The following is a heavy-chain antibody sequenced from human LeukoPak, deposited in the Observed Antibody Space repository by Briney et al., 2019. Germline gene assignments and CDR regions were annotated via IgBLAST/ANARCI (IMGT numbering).Heavy chain of an antibody. CDR1: GFTVSSNY. V-gene: IGHV3-66*01. CDR2: IYRGGNT. D-gene: IGHD4-17*01. Sequence: QPGGSLRLSCAAPGFTVSSNYMSWVRQAPGKGLEWVSVIYRGGNTYSADSVKGRFTISRDNSKNTLYLQMNRLRAEDTAVYYCAREGDYNYYFDYWGQGTLVTVSS. J-gene: IGHJ4*02. CDR3: AREGDYNYYFDY.